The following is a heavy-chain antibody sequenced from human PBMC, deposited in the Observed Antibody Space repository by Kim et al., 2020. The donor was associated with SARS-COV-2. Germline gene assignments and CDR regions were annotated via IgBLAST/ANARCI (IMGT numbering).Heavy chain of an antibody. Sequence: ASVKVSCKVSGYTLTELSMHWVRQAPGKGLEWMGGFDPEDGETIYAQKFQGRVTMTEDTSTDTAYMELSSLRSEDTAVYYCATGELRYFDWLFDFDYWGQGTLVTVSS. V-gene: IGHV1-24*01. J-gene: IGHJ4*02. CDR3: ATGELRYFDWLFDFDY. CDR2: FDPEDGET. D-gene: IGHD3-9*01. CDR1: GYTLTELS.